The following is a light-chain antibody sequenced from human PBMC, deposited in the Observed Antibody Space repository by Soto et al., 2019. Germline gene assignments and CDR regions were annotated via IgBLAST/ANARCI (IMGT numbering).Light chain of an antibody. CDR3: QQTYSLVT. CDR2: TAS. CDR1: QSIGIF. V-gene: IGKV1-39*01. Sequence: DIQMTQSPSSLSASVGDKVTITCRASQSIGIFLNWYQQKPGKAPQLLIYTASSLPSGVPSRFSASGSGTDFTLTIRSLQPEDFVTYYCQQTYSLVTFGGGTKVEIK. J-gene: IGKJ4*01.